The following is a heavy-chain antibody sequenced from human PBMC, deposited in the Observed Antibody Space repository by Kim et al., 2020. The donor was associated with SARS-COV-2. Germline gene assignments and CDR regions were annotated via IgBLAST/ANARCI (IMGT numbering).Heavy chain of an antibody. CDR3: ARDDSGYSYFDY. Sequence: SETLSLTCTVSGGSISSGGYYYWSWIRQYPGKGLEWIGYIYYSGSTYYNPSLNSRVTISVDTSKNQFSLKLSSVTAADTAVYSCARDDSGYSYFDYLGQG. V-gene: IGHV4-31*03. CDR1: GGSISSGGYYY. J-gene: IGHJ4*02. CDR2: IYYSGST. D-gene: IGHD3-22*01.